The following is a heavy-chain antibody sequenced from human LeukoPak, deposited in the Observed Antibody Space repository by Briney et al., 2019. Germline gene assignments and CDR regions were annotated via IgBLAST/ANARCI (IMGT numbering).Heavy chain of an antibody. D-gene: IGHD6-19*01. CDR3: ARSSRGAVAVDY. V-gene: IGHV4-59*12. Sequence: ASETLSLTCTVSGGSISSYYWSWIRQPPGKGLEWIGYIYYSGSTNYNPSLKSRVTISVDTSKNQFSLKLSSVTAADTAVYYCARSSRGAVAVDYWGQGTLVTVSS. CDR2: IYYSGST. J-gene: IGHJ4*02. CDR1: GGSISSYY.